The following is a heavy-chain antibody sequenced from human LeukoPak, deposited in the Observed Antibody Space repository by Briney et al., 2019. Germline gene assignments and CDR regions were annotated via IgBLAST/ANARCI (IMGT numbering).Heavy chain of an antibody. CDR1: GGSISSYY. D-gene: IGHD2-2*01. V-gene: IGHV4-59*08. CDR2: IYYSGST. CDR3: ARHPTYCSSTSCYGAFDI. Sequence: NSSETLSLTCTVSGGSISSYYWSWIRQPPGKGLEWIGYIYYSGSTNYNPSLKSRVTISVDTSKNQFSLKLSSVTAADTAVYYCARHPTYCSSTSCYGAFDIWGQGTMVTVSS. J-gene: IGHJ3*02.